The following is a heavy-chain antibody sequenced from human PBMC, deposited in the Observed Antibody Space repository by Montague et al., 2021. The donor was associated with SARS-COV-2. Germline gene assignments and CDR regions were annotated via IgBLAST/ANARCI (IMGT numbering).Heavy chain of an antibody. V-gene: IGHV4-59*02. CDR2: MNYRGST. Sequence: SETLSLTCTISGGSVSPYYWSWIRQPPGKGLEWIGYMNYRGSTNYNPSLESRVTMSVDTSGNQFSLKLTSVTAAETAVYFCARGRVERGYSFGYYYFDLWGQGTLVTVSS. CDR1: GGSVSPYY. D-gene: IGHD5-18*01. CDR3: ARGRVERGYSFGYYYFDL. J-gene: IGHJ4*02.